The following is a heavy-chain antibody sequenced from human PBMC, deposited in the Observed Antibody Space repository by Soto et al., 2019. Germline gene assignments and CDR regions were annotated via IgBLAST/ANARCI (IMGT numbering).Heavy chain of an antibody. CDR1: GFTFSSYG. D-gene: IGHD3-3*01. Sequence: PGGSLRLSCAASGFTFSSYGMRWVRQAPGKGLEWVAVISYDGSNKYYADSVKGRFTISRDNSKNTLYLQMNSLRAEDTAVYYCAKDSSVYDPPAGAPNYFDYWGQGTLVTVSS. CDR2: ISYDGSNK. J-gene: IGHJ4*02. CDR3: AKDSSVYDPPAGAPNYFDY. V-gene: IGHV3-30*18.